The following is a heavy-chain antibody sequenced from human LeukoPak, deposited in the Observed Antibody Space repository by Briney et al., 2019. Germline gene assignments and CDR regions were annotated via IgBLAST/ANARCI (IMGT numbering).Heavy chain of an antibody. J-gene: IGHJ4*02. D-gene: IGHD3-10*01. V-gene: IGHV4-34*01. CDR3: ASRYYYGSGSFGY. Sequence: SETLSLTCAVYGGSFSGHYWSWIRQPPGKGLEWIGEINHSGSTNYNPSLKSRVTISVDTSKNQFSLKLSSVTAADTAVYYCASRYYYGSGSFGYWGQGTLVTVSS. CDR2: INHSGST. CDR1: GGSFSGHY.